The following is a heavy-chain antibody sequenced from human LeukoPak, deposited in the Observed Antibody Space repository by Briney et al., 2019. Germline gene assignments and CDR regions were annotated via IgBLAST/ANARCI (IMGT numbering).Heavy chain of an antibody. V-gene: IGHV5-51*01. CDR3: ARLSTRLLDH. D-gene: IGHD3-3*01. CDR2: IYPGDSYT. Sequence: GESLKISCKGSGSTFANYWIGWVRQLPGKGLEWMCIIYPGDSYTKYSPSFQVQVTMSVDKSINTAYLQWGSLKASDTAMYYCARLSTRLLDHWGQGTRVTVSS. J-gene: IGHJ4*02. CDR1: GSTFANYW.